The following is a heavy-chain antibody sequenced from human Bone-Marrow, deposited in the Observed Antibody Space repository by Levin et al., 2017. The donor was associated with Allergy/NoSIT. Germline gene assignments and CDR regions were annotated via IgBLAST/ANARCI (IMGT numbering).Heavy chain of an antibody. V-gene: IGHV3-23*01. D-gene: IGHD3-10*01. CDR2: ISGSGGST. Sequence: GGSLRLSCAASGFTFSSYAMSWVRQAPGKGLEWVSAISGSGGSTYYADSVKGRFTISRDNSKNTLYLQMNSLRAEDTAVYYCAKEKVLLLSKERGAFDIWGQGTMVTVSS. CDR1: GFTFSSYA. J-gene: IGHJ3*02. CDR3: AKEKVLLLSKERGAFDI.